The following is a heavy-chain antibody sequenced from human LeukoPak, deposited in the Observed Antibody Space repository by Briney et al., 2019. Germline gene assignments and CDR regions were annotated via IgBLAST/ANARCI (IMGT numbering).Heavy chain of an antibody. CDR1: GGSISSSSYY. Sequence: LSLTCTVSGGSISSSSYYWGWIRQPPGKGLEWVSYIRSSGSTIYYADSVKGRFTISRDNAKNSVYLQMNSLRAEDTAVYYCARRGSSGSFAANWGQGTLVTVSS. CDR3: ARRGSSGSFAAN. D-gene: IGHD1-26*01. J-gene: IGHJ4*02. V-gene: IGHV3-11*01. CDR2: IRSSGSTI.